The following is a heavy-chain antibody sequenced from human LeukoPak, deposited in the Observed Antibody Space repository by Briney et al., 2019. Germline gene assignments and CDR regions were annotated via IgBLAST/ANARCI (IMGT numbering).Heavy chain of an antibody. J-gene: IGHJ4*02. D-gene: IGHD3-22*01. CDR1: GYSISSGYY. V-gene: IGHV4-38-2*02. Sequence: SETLSLTCTVSGYSISSGYYWGWIRQPPGKGLEWIGSNYHSGSTYYNPSLKSRVTISVDTSKNQFSLKLSSVTAADTAVYYCARSFDTRQYYYDSSGYYGLSDYWGQGTLVTVSS. CDR3: ARSFDTRQYYYDSSGYYGLSDY. CDR2: NYHSGST.